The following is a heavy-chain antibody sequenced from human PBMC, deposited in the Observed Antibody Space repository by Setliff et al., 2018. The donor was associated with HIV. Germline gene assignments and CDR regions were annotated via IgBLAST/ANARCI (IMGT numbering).Heavy chain of an antibody. CDR3: ARQVGNKVLFDS. CDR2: IYYSGST. CDR1: GGSISSYY. Sequence: SETLSLTCTVSGGSISSYYWSWIRQPPGKGLEWIGYIYYSGSTNYNPSLKSRVTISVDTSKNQLSLKLSSVTAADTAVYYCARQVGNKVLFDSWGQGTRVTVSS. V-gene: IGHV4-59*01. D-gene: IGHD7-27*01. J-gene: IGHJ4*02.